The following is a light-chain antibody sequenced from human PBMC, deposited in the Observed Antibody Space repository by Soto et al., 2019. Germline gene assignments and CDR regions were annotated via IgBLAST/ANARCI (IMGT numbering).Light chain of an antibody. Sequence: EIVMTQSPATLSVSPGERATLSCRASQSVSSNLAWYQQKPGQAPRLLIYDASPRATGIPARFSGSGSGTEFTLTISSLQSEDFAVYYCQQYNNWPPMAFGQGTKVEIK. J-gene: IGKJ1*01. V-gene: IGKV3-15*01. CDR2: DAS. CDR3: QQYNNWPPMA. CDR1: QSVSSN.